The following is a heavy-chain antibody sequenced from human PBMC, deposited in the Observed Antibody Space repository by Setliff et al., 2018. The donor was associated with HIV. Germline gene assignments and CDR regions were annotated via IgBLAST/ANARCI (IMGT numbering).Heavy chain of an antibody. V-gene: IGHV2-70*11. CDR1: GFSLSTSGMW. J-gene: IGHJ3*02. CDR3: TRAILGYCSGGSCLSDALDI. Sequence: SGPTLVNPTQTLTLTCTFSGFSLSTSGMWLSWIRQPPGKALEWLARIDWDEDKYYSTSLKTRLTISKDTSKNQVVLPMTNMDPVDTATYYWTRAILGYCSGGSCLSDALDIWGQGTMVTVSS. CDR2: IDWDEDK. D-gene: IGHD2-15*01.